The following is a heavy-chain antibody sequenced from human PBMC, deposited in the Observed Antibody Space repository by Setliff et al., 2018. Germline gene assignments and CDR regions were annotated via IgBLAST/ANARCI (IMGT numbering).Heavy chain of an antibody. D-gene: IGHD3-10*01. Sequence: SETLSLTCAVSGYSISSDYYWGWIRQPPGKGLEWIGSIYHSGSTYYNPSLKRRVTISVDTSKNQFSLELSSVTAADTAVYYCAVTMVRGLGSFDYWGQGTLVTVSS. V-gene: IGHV4-38-2*01. CDR2: IYHSGST. CDR3: AVTMVRGLGSFDY. J-gene: IGHJ4*02. CDR1: GYSISSDYY.